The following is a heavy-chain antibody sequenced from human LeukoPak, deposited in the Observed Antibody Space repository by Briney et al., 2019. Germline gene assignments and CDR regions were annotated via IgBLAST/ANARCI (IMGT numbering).Heavy chain of an antibody. CDR1: GGSISSGGYY. CDR3: ARGGDYFDY. CDR2: IYHSGST. V-gene: IGHV4-30-2*01. J-gene: IGHJ4*02. Sequence: PSETLSLTCTVSGGSISSGGYYWSWIRQPPGKGLGWIGYIYHSGSTYYNPSLKSRVTISVDRSKNQFSLKLSSVTAADTAVYYCARGGDYFDYWGQGTLVTVSS.